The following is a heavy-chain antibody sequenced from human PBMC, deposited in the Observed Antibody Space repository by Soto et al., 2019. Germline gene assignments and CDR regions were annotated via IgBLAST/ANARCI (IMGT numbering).Heavy chain of an antibody. D-gene: IGHD3-22*01. V-gene: IGHV3-23*01. Sequence: ESGGGLVQPGGSLRLSCAASGFTFSSYAMSWVRQAPGKGLEWVSAISGSGGSTYYADSVKGRFTISRDNSKNTLYLQMNSLRAEDTAVYYCARSYYYDSSGYLFDYWGQGTLVTVSS. CDR3: ARSYYYDSSGYLFDY. CDR1: GFTFSSYA. J-gene: IGHJ4*02. CDR2: ISGSGGST.